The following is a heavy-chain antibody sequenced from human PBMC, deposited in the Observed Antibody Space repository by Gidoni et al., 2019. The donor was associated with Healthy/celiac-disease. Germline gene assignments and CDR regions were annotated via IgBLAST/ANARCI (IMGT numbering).Heavy chain of an antibody. V-gene: IGHV1-69*01. CDR2: ISPIFGTA. CDR3: AEAGGGQLWFDY. D-gene: IGHD5-18*01. J-gene: IGHJ4*02. CDR1: GGTFSSYA. Sequence: HVQPVQSGAGVKKPGSSVKVSCKASGGTFSSYAISWLRQAPGPGNEWMGGISPIFGTANYAQKYQGRVTITADESTSTAYMELSSLRSEDTAVYCCAEAGGGQLWFDYWGQGTLVTVSS.